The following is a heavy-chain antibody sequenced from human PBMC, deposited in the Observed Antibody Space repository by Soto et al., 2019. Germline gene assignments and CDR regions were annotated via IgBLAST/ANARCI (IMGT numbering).Heavy chain of an antibody. V-gene: IGHV3-74*01. CDR1: GFTFSRDW. CDR3: ARGALGNYYQDS. CDR2: INSDGTRT. D-gene: IGHD3-10*01. J-gene: IGHJ4*02. Sequence: GGSLRLSCATSGFTFSRDWMHWVRQAPGKGLVWVSRINSDGTRTNYADYAMGRFTISRDNAKNTLYLQMNSLRAEDTAVYFCARGALGNYYQDSWGQETPVTSPQ.